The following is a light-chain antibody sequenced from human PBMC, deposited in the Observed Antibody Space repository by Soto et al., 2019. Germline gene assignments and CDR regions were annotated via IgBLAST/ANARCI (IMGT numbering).Light chain of an antibody. CDR2: GAS. CDR1: QSVSGT. Sequence: EIVMTQSPATLSVSPGERATLSCRASQSVSGTLAWYPQKPGQAPRLLIYGASTRATGIPARFSGSGSGTEFTLTISSLQSENFAVYYCQQYNNWLGTFGQGTKVDIK. J-gene: IGKJ1*01. CDR3: QQYNNWLGT. V-gene: IGKV3-15*01.